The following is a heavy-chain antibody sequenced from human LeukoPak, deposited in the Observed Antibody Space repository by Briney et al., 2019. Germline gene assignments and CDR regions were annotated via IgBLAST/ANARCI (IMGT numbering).Heavy chain of an antibody. CDR1: GFTVSSNY. D-gene: IGHD3-3*01. V-gene: IGHV3-53*01. CDR2: IYSGGST. J-gene: IGHJ6*02. CDR3: ARGRSSIFGVVITPYYYYGMDV. Sequence: GGSLRLSCAASGFTVSSNYMSWVRQAPGKGLEWVSVIYSGGSTYYADSVKGRFTISRDSSKNTPYLQMNSLRAEDTAVYYCARGRSSIFGVVITPYYYYGMDVWGQGTTVTVSS.